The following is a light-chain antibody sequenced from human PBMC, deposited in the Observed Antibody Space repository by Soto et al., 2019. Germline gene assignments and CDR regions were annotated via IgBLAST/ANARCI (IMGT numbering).Light chain of an antibody. CDR2: AAS. CDR3: LQDDSYPWT. V-gene: IGKV1-6*01. CDR1: QGIRSD. J-gene: IGKJ1*01. Sequence: AIQMIQSPASLSASVGDRVTITCRASQGIRSDLSWYQQKPGKAPQLLIYAASTLQSGVPSRFSGSGSDTDFTLTISSMQPEDFATYYCLQDDSYPWTFGQGTRVEIK.